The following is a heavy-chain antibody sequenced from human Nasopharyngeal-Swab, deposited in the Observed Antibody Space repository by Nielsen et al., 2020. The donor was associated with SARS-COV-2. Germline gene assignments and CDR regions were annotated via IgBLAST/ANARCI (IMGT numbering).Heavy chain of an antibody. CDR3: ARVTGYSSGWRGFDY. Sequence: SKTLSLTCTVSGGSISSGSYYWSWIRQPAGKGLEWIGRIYTSGSTNYNPSLKSRVTISVDTSKNQFSLKLSSVTAADTAVYYCARVTGYSSGWRGFDYWGQGTLVTVSS. J-gene: IGHJ4*02. CDR2: IYTSGST. V-gene: IGHV4-61*02. D-gene: IGHD6-19*01. CDR1: GGSISSGSYY.